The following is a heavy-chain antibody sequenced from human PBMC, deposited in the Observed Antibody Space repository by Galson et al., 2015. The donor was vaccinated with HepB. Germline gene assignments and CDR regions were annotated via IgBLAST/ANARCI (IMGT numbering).Heavy chain of an antibody. D-gene: IGHD3-16*01. J-gene: IGHJ4*02. CDR2: IKPDGTDK. Sequence: SLRLSCAASGFTFSTYWMARVRQSPGRGLEWVANIKPDGTDKGSVNSVKGRFTISRDNAKNSLYLQMNSLRAGDTAVYYCARDNGGALDFWGQGTLVTVSS. CDR1: GFTFSTYW. CDR3: ARDNGGALDF. V-gene: IGHV3-7*03.